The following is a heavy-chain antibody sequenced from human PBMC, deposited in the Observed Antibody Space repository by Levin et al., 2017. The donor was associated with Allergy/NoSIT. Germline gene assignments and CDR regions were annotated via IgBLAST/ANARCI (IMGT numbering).Heavy chain of an antibody. D-gene: IGHD3-10*01. V-gene: IGHV3-9*01. J-gene: IGHJ3*02. CDR2: ISWNSGSI. Sequence: AGGSLRLSCAASGFTFDDYAMHWVRQAPGKGLEWVSGISWNSGSIGYADSVKGRFTISRDNAKNPLYLQMNSLRTEDTALYYCARDNVGLPDAFDIWGQGTMVIVSS. CDR3: ARDNVGLPDAFDI. CDR1: GFTFDDYA.